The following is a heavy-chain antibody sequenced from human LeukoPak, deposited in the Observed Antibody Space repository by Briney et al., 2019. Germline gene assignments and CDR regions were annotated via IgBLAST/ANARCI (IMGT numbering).Heavy chain of an antibody. D-gene: IGHD3-22*01. CDR3: ARLYYYDSSGYYPGLYYFDY. V-gene: IGHV3-23*01. CDR1: GFTFCIYA. CDR2: ISGSGGTA. J-gene: IGHJ4*02. Sequence: GGSLRLSCAASGFTFCIYAMSWVRQAPGKGLEWVSAISGSGGTAYYADSVKGRFTISRDNSKNTLYLQMNSLRAEDTAVYYCARLYYYDSSGYYPGLYYFDYWGQGTLVTVSS.